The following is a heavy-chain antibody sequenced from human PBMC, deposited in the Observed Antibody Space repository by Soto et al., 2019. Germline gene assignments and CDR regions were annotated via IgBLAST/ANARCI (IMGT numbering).Heavy chain of an antibody. CDR1: GYTFTNYG. J-gene: IGHJ5*02. V-gene: IGHV1-18*01. D-gene: IGHD3-10*01. CDR2: INVYNGNT. CDR3: ARGVGSGSYYKQYNLFDP. Sequence: ASVKVSCKASGYTFTNYGISWVRQAPGQGLEWMGWINVYNGNTKYAQKVQGRVTMTTDTSTSTAYMELRSLRSDDTALYYCARGVGSGSYYKQYNLFDPWGQGTLVTFSS.